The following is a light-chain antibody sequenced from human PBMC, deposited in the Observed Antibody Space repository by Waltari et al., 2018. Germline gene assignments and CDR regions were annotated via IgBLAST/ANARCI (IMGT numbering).Light chain of an antibody. J-gene: IGKJ2*01. CDR2: KAS. CDR3: QQYNDYSPPYT. V-gene: IGKV1-5*03. CDR1: QSISSS. Sequence: DIQMTQSPSAWSASVGDSVTLTCRGSQSISSSLAWYQQKQGKAPKVLIHKASSLESGVPSRFRGSGSGTQFTHTISGLKPDDVATYYCQQYNDYSPPYTFGQGTKLEMK.